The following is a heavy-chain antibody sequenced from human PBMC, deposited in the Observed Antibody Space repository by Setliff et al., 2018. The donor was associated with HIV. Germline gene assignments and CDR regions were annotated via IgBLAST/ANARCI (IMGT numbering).Heavy chain of an antibody. V-gene: IGHV4-4*07. CDR2: IYTSGIT. CDR3: AREPSPSQWQPLYFDV. CDR1: GASTNAYF. D-gene: IGHD6-19*01. Sequence: SETLSLTCTVSGASTNAYFLSWVRHPAGKGLEWIGHIYTSGITNQNPSLKSRVTMSLDTSKEQFSLRLRSVTAADTAIYYCAREPSPSQWQPLYFDVWGRGILVTVS. J-gene: IGHJ4*02.